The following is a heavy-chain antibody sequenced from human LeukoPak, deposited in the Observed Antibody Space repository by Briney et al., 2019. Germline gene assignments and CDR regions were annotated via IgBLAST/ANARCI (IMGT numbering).Heavy chain of an antibody. CDR2: IYYSGST. V-gene: IGHV4-59*08. Sequence: SETLSLTCTVSGGSISSYYWSWIRHPPGKGLEWIGYIYYSGSTNYNPSLKSRVTISVDTSKNQFSLKLSSVTAADTAVYYCARQEGGYNWYYFDYWGQGTLVTVSS. CDR1: GGSISSYY. CDR3: ARQEGGYNWYYFDY. D-gene: IGHD5-24*01. J-gene: IGHJ4*02.